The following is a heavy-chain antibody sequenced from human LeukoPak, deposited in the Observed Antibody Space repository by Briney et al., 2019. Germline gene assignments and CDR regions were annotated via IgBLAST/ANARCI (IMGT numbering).Heavy chain of an antibody. CDR1: GGSISSYY. J-gene: IGHJ6*02. CDR3: ARDSRPLRRYYYYGMDV. V-gene: IGHV4-59*01. CDR2: IYYSGST. Sequence: PSETLSLTCTVSGGSISSYYWSWIQQPPGKGLEWIGYIYYSGSTNYNPSLKSRVTISVDTSKNQFSLKLSSVTAADTAVYYCARDSRPLRRYYYYGMDVWGQGTTVTVSS.